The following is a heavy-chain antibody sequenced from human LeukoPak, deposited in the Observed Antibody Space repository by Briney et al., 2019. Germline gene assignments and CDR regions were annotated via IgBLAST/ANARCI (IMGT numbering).Heavy chain of an antibody. V-gene: IGHV1-69*04. J-gene: IGHJ3*02. CDR1: GGTFSSYA. Sequence: SVKVSCKASGGTFSSYAISWVRQAPGQGLEWMGRIIPILGIANYAQKFQGGVTITADKSTSTAYMELSSLRSEDTAVYYCARVTHLIAVAGTRVAAFDIWGQGTMVTVSS. D-gene: IGHD6-19*01. CDR2: IIPILGIA. CDR3: ARVTHLIAVAGTRVAAFDI.